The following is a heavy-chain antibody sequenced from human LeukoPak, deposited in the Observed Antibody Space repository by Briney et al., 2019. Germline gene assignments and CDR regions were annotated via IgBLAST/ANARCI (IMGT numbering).Heavy chain of an antibody. CDR1: GFTFSNAW. J-gene: IGHJ4*02. CDR3: TGVSRSSWYDY. CDR2: IKSKTDGGTP. D-gene: IGHD6-13*01. Sequence: GGPLRLSCAASGFTFSNAWMSCARHAPGEGLEWVGRIKSKTDGGTPDYAATVKGRFTISRDDSKNTLYLQMNSLKTEDTAVYYCTGVSRSSWYDYWGQGTLVTVSS. V-gene: IGHV3-15*01.